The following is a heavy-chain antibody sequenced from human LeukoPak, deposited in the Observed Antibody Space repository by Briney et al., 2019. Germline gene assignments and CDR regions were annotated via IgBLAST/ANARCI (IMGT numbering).Heavy chain of an antibody. CDR2: ISAYKGNT. CDR1: GYTFSSYG. D-gene: IGHD2-2*01. Sequence: ASVKVSCKASGYTFSSYGINWVRQAPGQGLEWVGWISAYKGNTGYAQKLQGRVTMTTDTSTSTAYMELRSLRSDDTAVYYCARVEATYCSSTSCYGPYFDYWGQGTLVIVSS. CDR3: ARVEATYCSSTSCYGPYFDY. J-gene: IGHJ4*02. V-gene: IGHV1-18*01.